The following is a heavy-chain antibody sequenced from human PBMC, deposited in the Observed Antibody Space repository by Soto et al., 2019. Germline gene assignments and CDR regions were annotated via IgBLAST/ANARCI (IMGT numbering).Heavy chain of an antibody. CDR1: GGTFSSFV. D-gene: IGHD2-2*01. CDR3: ASARCSSTSWVDV. CDR2: IIPIFAAP. Sequence: QVQLVQSGAEVKKPGSSVKVSCKASGGTFSSFVISWVRRAPGQGPEWMGRIIPIFAAPNYARIFQGRVTITADESKSTAYMELSSLRSDDTAVYYCASARCSSTSWVDVWGQGTTVTVSS. V-gene: IGHV1-69*18. J-gene: IGHJ6*02.